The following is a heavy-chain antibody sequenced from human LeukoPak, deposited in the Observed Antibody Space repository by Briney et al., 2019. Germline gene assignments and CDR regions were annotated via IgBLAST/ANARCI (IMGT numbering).Heavy chain of an antibody. Sequence: GRSLRLSCVASVFTFSHYLMSWFLQSPWNVLEWVANIKEDGSIEDYVDSVKARFTVSRDNAKNSLYLEMNSLRVEDTAVYYCVSQQVAPPWGQGTLVIVSS. D-gene: IGHD5-12*01. CDR2: IKEDGSIE. J-gene: IGHJ5*02. V-gene: IGHV3-7*01. CDR3: VSQQVAPP. CDR1: VFTFSHYL.